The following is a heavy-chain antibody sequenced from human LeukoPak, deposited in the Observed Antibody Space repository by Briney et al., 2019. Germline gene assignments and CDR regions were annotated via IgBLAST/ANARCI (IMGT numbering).Heavy chain of an antibody. J-gene: IGHJ6*02. CDR1: GFTFSSYA. D-gene: IGHD3-22*01. V-gene: IGHV3-23*01. CDR3: AKGGYDSSGYRYSYYYYGMDV. Sequence: GGSLRLSCAASGFTFSSYAMSWVRQAPGKGLEWVSAISGSGGSTYYADSVKGRFTISRDNSRNTLYLQMNSLRAEGTAVYYCAKGGYDSSGYRYSYYYYGMDVWGQGTTVTVSS. CDR2: ISGSGGST.